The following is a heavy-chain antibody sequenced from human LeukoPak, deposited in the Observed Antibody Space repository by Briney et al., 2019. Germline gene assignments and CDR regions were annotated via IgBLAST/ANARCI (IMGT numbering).Heavy chain of an antibody. J-gene: IGHJ6*02. Sequence: GGSLRLSCSASGFTFSSYSMTWVRQAPGEGLEWVSSISSSSSSIYYAASVKGRFTISRDNAKNSLYLQMNSLRAEDTAVYYCARAVAVAAPGAPYGMDVWGQGTTVTVSS. CDR1: GFTFSSYS. CDR2: ISSSSSSI. D-gene: IGHD6-19*01. V-gene: IGHV3-21*01. CDR3: ARAVAVAAPGAPYGMDV.